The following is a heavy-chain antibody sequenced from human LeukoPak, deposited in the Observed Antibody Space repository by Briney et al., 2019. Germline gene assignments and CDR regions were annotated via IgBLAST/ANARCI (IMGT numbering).Heavy chain of an antibody. D-gene: IGHD3-22*01. CDR1: GYTFTSYD. CDR2: MNAKSGNA. Sequence: GASVKVSCKASGYTFTSYDSNWVRQATGKGNEGMGWMNAKSGNAGYAQKLRGGVTMTRNTSISTAYMELSSLRSEDTAVYYCARTTITMIALFYYWGQGTLVTVSS. CDR3: ARTTITMIALFYY. V-gene: IGHV1-8*01. J-gene: IGHJ4*02.